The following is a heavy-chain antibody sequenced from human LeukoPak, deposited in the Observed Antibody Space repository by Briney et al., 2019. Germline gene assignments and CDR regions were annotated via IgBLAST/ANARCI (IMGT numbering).Heavy chain of an antibody. Sequence: AASVKVSCKASGGTFSSYAISWVRQAPGQGLEWMGGIIPIFGTANYAQKLQGRVTMTTDTSTSTAYMELRSLRSDDTAVYYCARDRGDAFDIWGQGTMVTVSS. V-gene: IGHV1-69*05. CDR1: GGTFSSYA. CDR3: ARDRGDAFDI. J-gene: IGHJ3*02. CDR2: IIPIFGTA.